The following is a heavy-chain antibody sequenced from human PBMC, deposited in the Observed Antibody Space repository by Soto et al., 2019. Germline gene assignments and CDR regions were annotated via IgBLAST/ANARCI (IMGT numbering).Heavy chain of an antibody. Sequence: QVQLVESGGGVVQPGRSLRLSCAASGFTFSRHTMHWVRQAPGKGLEWVAAISDDGSNTYYADSVKGRFTISRDNSKNTLYPQLNSLRSENTAVHHCARELYYDFWSGFHTHPYYFDDWGQGTLVTVSS. CDR2: ISDDGSNT. V-gene: IGHV3-30-3*01. J-gene: IGHJ4*02. CDR1: GFTFSRHT. D-gene: IGHD3-3*01. CDR3: ARELYYDFWSGFHTHPYYFDD.